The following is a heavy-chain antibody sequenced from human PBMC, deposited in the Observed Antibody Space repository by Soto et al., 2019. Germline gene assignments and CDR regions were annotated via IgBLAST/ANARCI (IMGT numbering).Heavy chain of an antibody. CDR1: GFTFSDFA. J-gene: IGHJ4*01. CDR2: IYGGGNGP. V-gene: IGHV3-23*03. CDR3: AXMXGMDPWAYSFDY. D-gene: IGHD3-10*01. Sequence: EVQXLESGGGLVQPGGSLRLSCAATGFTFSDFAMSWVRQAPGKGLEWVSRIYGGGNGPHYADSVXXRXXXSRXNXXXXXXXXXXXXXXEDTAVYYCAXMXGMDPWAYSFDYXXXGTLXXVSS.